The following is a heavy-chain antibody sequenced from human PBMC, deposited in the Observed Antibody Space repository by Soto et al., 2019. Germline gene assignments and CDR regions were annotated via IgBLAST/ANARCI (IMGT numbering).Heavy chain of an antibody. CDR1: AGSISSGDYY. CDR3: ARDGGWYRGYFDY. D-gene: IGHD6-19*01. V-gene: IGHV4-30-4*01. CDR2: IYYSGST. J-gene: IGHJ4*02. Sequence: QVQLQESGPGLVKPSQTLSLTCTVSAGSISSGDYYWSWIRQPPGKGLEWIGYIYYSGSTYYNPSLKTRVTISVDSSKNQFSLKLSSVTAADTAVYYCARDGGWYRGYFDYWGQGTLVTVSS.